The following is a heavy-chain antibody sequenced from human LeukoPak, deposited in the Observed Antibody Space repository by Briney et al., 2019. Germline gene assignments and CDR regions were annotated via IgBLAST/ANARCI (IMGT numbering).Heavy chain of an antibody. CDR3: VRGRGSEYYPPHDGTDV. CDR2: SSHSGNT. D-gene: IGHD3-22*01. Sequence: PETLSLTCAVYGGSFSGYYWSWIRQPPGKGLEWIGESSHSGNTHYNPSLKSRVSISVDTSKKQFSLRLISVTAADTAVYYCVRGRGSEYYPPHDGTDVWGQGTTVTVSS. V-gene: IGHV4-34*01. J-gene: IGHJ6*02. CDR1: GGSFSGYY.